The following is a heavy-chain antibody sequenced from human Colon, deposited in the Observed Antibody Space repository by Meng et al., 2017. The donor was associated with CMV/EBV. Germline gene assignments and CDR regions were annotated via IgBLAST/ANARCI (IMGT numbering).Heavy chain of an antibody. V-gene: IGHV4-4*07. D-gene: IGHD5-18*01. CDR3: ARAQYTYGYWIFDY. J-gene: IGHJ4*02. CDR1: GGSISSYY. CDR2: IYPSGFP. Sequence: QVQLQESGPGRVEPSETLSLSCTGSGGSISSYYWSWIRQPAGKGLEWIGRIYPSGFPKYKPSLESRVTMSADTSKNQISLKLTSVTAADTAVYYCARAQYTYGYWIFDYWGQGTLVTVSS.